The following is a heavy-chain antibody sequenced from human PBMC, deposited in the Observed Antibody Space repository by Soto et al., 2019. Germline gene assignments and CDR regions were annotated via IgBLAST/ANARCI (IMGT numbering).Heavy chain of an antibody. V-gene: IGHV1-69*02. CDR1: GGTFSSYT. D-gene: IGHD3-10*01. J-gene: IGHJ6*02. Sequence: QVQLVQSGAEVKKPGSSVKVSCKASGGTFSSYTISWVRQAPGQGLEWMGRIIPILGIANYAQKFQGRVTITADKSTSTAFMELSSLRSEDTAVYYCARFRGSYGMDVWGQGTTVTVSS. CDR2: IIPILGIA. CDR3: ARFRGSYGMDV.